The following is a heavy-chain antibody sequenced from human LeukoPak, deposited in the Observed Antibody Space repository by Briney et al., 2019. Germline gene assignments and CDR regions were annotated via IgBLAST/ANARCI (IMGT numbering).Heavy chain of an antibody. Sequence: GGSLRLSCAASGFTFSSYAMSWVRQAPGKGLEWVSAISGSGGSTYYADSVKGRFTICRDNSKNTLYLQMNSLRAEDTAVYYCAKGLSVVVVAATDYWGQGTLVTVSS. V-gene: IGHV3-23*01. CDR1: GFTFSSYA. CDR3: AKGLSVVVVAATDY. J-gene: IGHJ4*02. D-gene: IGHD2-15*01. CDR2: ISGSGGST.